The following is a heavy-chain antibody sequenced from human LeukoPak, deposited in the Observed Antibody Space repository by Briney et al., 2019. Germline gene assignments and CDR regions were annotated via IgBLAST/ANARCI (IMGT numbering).Heavy chain of an antibody. D-gene: IGHD4-11*01. V-gene: IGHV3-48*01. J-gene: IGHJ4*02. CDR2: ISSSSSTI. CDR1: GGSISSSSYY. Sequence: ETLSLTCTVSGGSISSSSYYWSWVRQAPGKGLEWVSYISSSSSTIYYADSVKGRFTISRDNAKNSLYLQMNSLRAEDTAVYYCARGGTVTRAFFDYWGQGTLVTVSS. CDR3: ARGGTVTRAFFDY.